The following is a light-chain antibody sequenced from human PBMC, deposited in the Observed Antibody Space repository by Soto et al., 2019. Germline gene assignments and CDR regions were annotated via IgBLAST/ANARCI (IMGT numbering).Light chain of an antibody. Sequence: QSVLTQPASVSGSLGQSITISCTGTTRDIAGYNYIPWYQQLPGKAPKLMIYQVTIRPSGISNRFSGSKSGNTASLTISGLQAEDEADYYCTSFSSSTSLYVFGTGTKVTVL. V-gene: IGLV2-14*01. J-gene: IGLJ1*01. CDR3: TSFSSSTSLYV. CDR2: QVT. CDR1: TRDIAGYNY.